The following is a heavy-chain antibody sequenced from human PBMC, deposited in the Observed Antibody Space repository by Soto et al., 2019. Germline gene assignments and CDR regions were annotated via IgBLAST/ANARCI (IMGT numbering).Heavy chain of an antibody. D-gene: IGHD2-8*01. Sequence: SETLSLTCTVSGGSVSNSNYYWGWIRQSPGKGLEWIGSVYYRGRSYSKSSVKSRVTISVDTSKNQFSLNLNSVTASDTAVYYCVSQRTSVLTQAYFDYWGPGALVTVSS. V-gene: IGHV4-39*01. CDR2: VYYRGRS. J-gene: IGHJ4*02. CDR1: GGSVSNSNYY. CDR3: VSQRTSVLTQAYFDY.